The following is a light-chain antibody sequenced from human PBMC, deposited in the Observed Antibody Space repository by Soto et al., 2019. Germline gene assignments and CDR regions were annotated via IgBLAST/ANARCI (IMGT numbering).Light chain of an antibody. CDR2: KAS. V-gene: IGKV1-5*03. CDR1: QSISSW. Sequence: DIQMTQSPSTLSASVGDRVIIVCRASQSISSWLAWYQQKPGKAPKLLIYKASSLESGVPSRFSGSGSGTEFTLNISSLQPDDFATYYCQQYKSYSLTFGGGTKV. CDR3: QQYKSYSLT. J-gene: IGKJ4*02.